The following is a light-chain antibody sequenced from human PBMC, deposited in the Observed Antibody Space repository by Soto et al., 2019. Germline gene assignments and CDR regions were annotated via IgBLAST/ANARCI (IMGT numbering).Light chain of an antibody. CDR2: EVT. Sequence: QSALTQPPSASGSPGQSVTISCTGTSSDVGGYNYVSWFQQHPGKAPKLMIYEVTKRPSGVPDRFSGSKSGNTASLTVSGLQAEDEADYYCSSYEGTNSSKVVFGGGTKLTVL. V-gene: IGLV2-8*01. J-gene: IGLJ2*01. CDR3: SSYEGTNSSKVV. CDR1: SSDVGGYNY.